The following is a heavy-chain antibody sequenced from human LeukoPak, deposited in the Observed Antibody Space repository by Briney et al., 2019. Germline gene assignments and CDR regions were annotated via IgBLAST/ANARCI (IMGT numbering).Heavy chain of an antibody. J-gene: IGHJ4*02. CDR3: AREDRSRSSDPFDY. CDR1: GGSIRSYY. D-gene: IGHD1-26*01. V-gene: IGHV4-59*01. Sequence: RPSETLSLTCTVSGGSIRSYYWNWIRQPPGKGLEWIGYIYYSGSTNYNPSLKSRLTISVDTSKNQFSLKLSSVTAADTAVYYCAREDRSRSSDPFDYWGQGTLVTVSS. CDR2: IYYSGST.